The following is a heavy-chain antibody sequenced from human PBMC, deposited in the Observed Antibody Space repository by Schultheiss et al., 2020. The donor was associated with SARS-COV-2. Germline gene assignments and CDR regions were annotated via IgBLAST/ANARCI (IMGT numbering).Heavy chain of an antibody. CDR3: ARLAYGDYFDY. D-gene: IGHD4-17*01. J-gene: IGHJ4*02. CDR1: GFTFSNAW. Sequence: GGSLRLSCAASGFTFSNAWMSWVRQAPGKGLEWVSAISGSGGSTYYADSVKGRFTISRDSSKNTVYLQMNSLRAEDTAVYYCARLAYGDYFDYWGQGTLVTVSS. CDR2: ISGSGGST. V-gene: IGHV3-23*01.